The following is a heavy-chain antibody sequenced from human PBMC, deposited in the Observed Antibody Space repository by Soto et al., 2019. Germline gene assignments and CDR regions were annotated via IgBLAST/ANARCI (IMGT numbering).Heavy chain of an antibody. V-gene: IGHV4-4*07. CDR1: GGSLTKYY. CDR2: ISTRGNV. Sequence: QVQLQESGPGLVKPSETLSLTCTVSGGSLTKYYWSWIRQPAGKGLEWIGRISTRGNVVSKASLRSRLPLSVDTSKNRFSLRLTSVTAADTAVYYCARDYNDISSLYPLAFDYWGQGALVTVSS. J-gene: IGHJ4*02. CDR3: ARDYNDISSLYPLAFDY. D-gene: IGHD3-9*01.